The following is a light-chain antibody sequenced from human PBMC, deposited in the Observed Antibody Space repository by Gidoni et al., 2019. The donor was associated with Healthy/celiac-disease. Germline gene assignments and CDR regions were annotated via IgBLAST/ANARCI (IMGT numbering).Light chain of an antibody. Sequence: EIVMTQSPATLSVSPGERATLSCRASQSVSSNLAWYQQKPGQAPRPLIYGASTRATGIPARFSGSGSGTEFTLTISSLQSEDFAVYYCQQYNNWPPLFGGGTKVEIK. J-gene: IGKJ4*01. CDR2: GAS. CDR1: QSVSSN. CDR3: QQYNNWPPL. V-gene: IGKV3-15*01.